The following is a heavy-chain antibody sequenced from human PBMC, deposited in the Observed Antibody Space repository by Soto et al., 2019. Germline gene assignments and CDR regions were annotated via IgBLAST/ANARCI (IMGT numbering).Heavy chain of an antibody. CDR3: ARDVRGAAAGPFYY. CDR1: GGSVSSGSYC. CDR2: IYYSGST. D-gene: IGHD6-13*01. V-gene: IGHV4-61*01. J-gene: IGHJ4*02. Sequence: SVTLSLTCTVSGGSVSSGSYCWSWIRQPPGKGLEWIGYIYYSGSTNYNPSLKSRVTISVDTSKNQFSLKLSSVTAADTAVYYCARDVRGAAAGPFYYWGQGTLVTVSS.